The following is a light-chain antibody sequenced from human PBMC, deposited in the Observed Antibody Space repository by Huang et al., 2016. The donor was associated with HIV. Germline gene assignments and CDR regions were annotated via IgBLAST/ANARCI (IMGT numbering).Light chain of an antibody. CDR3: QQYKDWPLT. J-gene: IGKJ4*01. Sequence: EIVMTQSPATLSVAPGERVTLSCRASQNLNSDLAWYQQKPGQAPWLLMYDAATRATGFPAGFSGGGSGTEFTLTISSLQSEDFAVYYCQQYKDWPLTFGGGTKVEIK. CDR2: DAA. CDR1: QNLNSD. V-gene: IGKV3-15*01.